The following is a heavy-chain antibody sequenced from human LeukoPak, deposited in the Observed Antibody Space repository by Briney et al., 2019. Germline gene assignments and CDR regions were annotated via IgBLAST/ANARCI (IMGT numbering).Heavy chain of an antibody. V-gene: IGHV3-48*04. J-gene: IGHJ4*02. CDR2: SSSGSSTI. D-gene: IGHD5-24*01. CDR1: GFTFSTYA. Sequence: GGSLRLSCAASGFTFSTYAMNWVRQAPGKGLEWVSYSSSGSSTIYYADSVKGRFTISRDNAKNSLYLQMHSLRAEDTAVYYCARGEQDMATMSIDYWGQGALVTVSS. CDR3: ARGEQDMATMSIDY.